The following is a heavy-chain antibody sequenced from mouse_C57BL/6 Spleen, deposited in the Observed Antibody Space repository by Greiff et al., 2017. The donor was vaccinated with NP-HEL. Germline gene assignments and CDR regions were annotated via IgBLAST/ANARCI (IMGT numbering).Heavy chain of an antibody. Sequence: DVQLQESGGGLVKPGGSLKLSCAASGFTFSSYAMSWVRQTPEKRLEWVATISDGGSYTYYPDNVKGRFTISRDNAKNNLYLQMSHLKSEDTAMYYCAREGSSYVGFAYWGQGTLVTVSA. V-gene: IGHV5-4*01. J-gene: IGHJ3*01. D-gene: IGHD1-1*01. CDR2: ISDGGSYT. CDR1: GFTFSSYA. CDR3: AREGSSYVGFAY.